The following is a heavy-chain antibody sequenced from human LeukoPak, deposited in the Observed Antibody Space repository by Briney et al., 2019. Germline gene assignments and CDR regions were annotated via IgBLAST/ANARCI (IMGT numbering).Heavy chain of an antibody. CDR3: ARDQYSSGWYIYQRGAAGKGNWFDP. V-gene: IGHV1-18*01. Sequence: ASVRVSCKTSGYTFTSYAISWVRQTPGQGFEWMGWINPHNGNTNYTLKLQDRVTLTADTSTSTAYMELRSLRSDDRAVYYCARDQYSSGWYIYQRGAAGKGNWFDPWGQGTLVTVSS. CDR2: INPHNGNT. CDR1: GYTFTSYA. J-gene: IGHJ5*02. D-gene: IGHD6-19*01.